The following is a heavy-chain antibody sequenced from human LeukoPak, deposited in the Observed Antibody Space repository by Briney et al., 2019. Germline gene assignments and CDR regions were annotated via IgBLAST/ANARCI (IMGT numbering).Heavy chain of an antibody. V-gene: IGHV1-18*01. Sequence: ASVKVSCKASGYTFTTYGINWVRQAPGQGPEWMGGINTYDGNTIYAQNLHDRATITIDTSTSTAYMELRSLRSDDAALFYCARGVPGNRPPNFDYWGQGTLVTVSS. J-gene: IGHJ4*02. CDR3: ARGVPGNRPPNFDY. CDR1: GYTFTTYG. CDR2: INTYDGNT. D-gene: IGHD1-26*01.